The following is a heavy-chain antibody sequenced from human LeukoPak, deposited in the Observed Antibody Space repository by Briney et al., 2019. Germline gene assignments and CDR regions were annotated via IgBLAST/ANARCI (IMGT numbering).Heavy chain of an antibody. CDR3: AVGKDIVVVPAASMLVSYYGMDV. CDR2: IIPIFGTA. V-gene: IGHV1-69*13. J-gene: IGHJ6*04. Sequence: SVKVSCKASGGTFSSYAIGWVRQAPGQGLEWMGGIIPIFGTANYAQKFQGRVTITADESTSTAYMELSSLRSEDTAVYCCAVGKDIVVVPAASMLVSYYGMDVWGKGTTVTVSS. CDR1: GGTFSSYA. D-gene: IGHD2-2*01.